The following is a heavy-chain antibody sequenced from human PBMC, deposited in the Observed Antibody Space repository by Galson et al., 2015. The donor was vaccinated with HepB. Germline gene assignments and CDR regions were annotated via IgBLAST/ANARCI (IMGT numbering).Heavy chain of an antibody. CDR2: IIPIFGTA. Sequence: SVKVPCKASGGTFSSYAISWARQAPGQGLEWMGGIIPIFGTANYAQKFQGRVTITADESTSTAYMELSSLRSEDTAVYYCEVVVVPAAMKRDYYYYYMDVWGKGTTVTVSS. J-gene: IGHJ6*03. CDR1: GGTFSSYA. V-gene: IGHV1-69*13. CDR3: EVVVVPAAMKRDYYYYYMDV. D-gene: IGHD2-2*01.